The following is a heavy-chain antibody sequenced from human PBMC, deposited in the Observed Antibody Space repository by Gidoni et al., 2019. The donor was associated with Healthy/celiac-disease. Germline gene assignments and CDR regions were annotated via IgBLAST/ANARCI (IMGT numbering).Heavy chain of an antibody. CDR2: ISSSSSTI. CDR3: ARGPHYYDSSGYNRHFDY. V-gene: IGHV3-48*02. Sequence: EVQLVESGGGLVQPGGSLRLSCAASGLTFSSYSMNWVRQAPGKGLEWVSYISSSSSTIYYADSVKGRFTISRDNAKNSLYLQMNSLRDEDTAVYYCARGPHYYDSSGYNRHFDYWGQGTLVTVSS. CDR1: GLTFSSYS. D-gene: IGHD3-22*01. J-gene: IGHJ4*02.